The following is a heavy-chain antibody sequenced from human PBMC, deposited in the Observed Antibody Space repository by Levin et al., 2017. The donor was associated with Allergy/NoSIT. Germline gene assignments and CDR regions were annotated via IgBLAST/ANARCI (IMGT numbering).Heavy chain of an antibody. CDR1: GFTVSDNY. CDR3: ASPLVYCRGDCFLKY. CDR2: IYNGGDT. D-gene: IGHD2-21*02. J-gene: IGHJ4*02. V-gene: IGHV3-53*01. Sequence: GGSLRLSCAGSGFTVSDNYMSWVRQAPGKGLEWVSVIYNGGDTYYADSVKGRFTISRDSSKNTLYLQMNSLRAEDTAVYYCASPLVYCRGDCFLKYWGQGTLVTVSS.